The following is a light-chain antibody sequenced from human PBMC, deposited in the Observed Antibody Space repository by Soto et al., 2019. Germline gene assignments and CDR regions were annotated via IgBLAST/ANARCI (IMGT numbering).Light chain of an antibody. J-gene: IGLJ2*01. CDR1: SSDIGGYNY. CDR3: SSFTSTSTVL. CDR2: EVS. V-gene: IGLV2-14*01. Sequence: QSVLTQPASVSGSLGQSITISCTETSSDIGGYNYVSWYQQHPGKAPKVMIFEVSKRPSGVSNRFSGSKSGNMASLTISGLQAEDEGDYYCSSFTSTSTVLLGGGTKLTVL.